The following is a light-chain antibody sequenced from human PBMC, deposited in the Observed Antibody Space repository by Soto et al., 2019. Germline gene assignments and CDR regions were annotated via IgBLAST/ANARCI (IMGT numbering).Light chain of an antibody. Sequence: GGYNYVSWYQQHPGKAPKLMIYDVASRPSGVSDRXXXXKSXXTASXTISGLQAEDEADYYCSSYTSSSTLYVFGTGTKVT. CDR1: GGYNY. CDR3: SSYTSSSTLYV. J-gene: IGLJ1*01. V-gene: IGLV2-14*03. CDR2: DVA.